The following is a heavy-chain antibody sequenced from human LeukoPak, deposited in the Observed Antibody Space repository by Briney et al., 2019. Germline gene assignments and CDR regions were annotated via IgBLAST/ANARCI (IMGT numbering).Heavy chain of an antibody. CDR3: VREDTPATANY. Sequence: GGSLRLSCAASGFNFANHAMSWVRQTAGKGLEWVSAISGGGDITYYADSVKGRFTIPRDNSKDTLFLQMHSLRPGDTAVYYCVREDTPATANYWGQGTLVTISS. J-gene: IGHJ4*02. D-gene: IGHD2-21*02. V-gene: IGHV3-23*01. CDR1: GFNFANHA. CDR2: ISGGGDIT.